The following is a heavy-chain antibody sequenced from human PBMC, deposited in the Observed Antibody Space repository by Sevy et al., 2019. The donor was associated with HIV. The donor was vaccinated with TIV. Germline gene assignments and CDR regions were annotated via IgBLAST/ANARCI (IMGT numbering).Heavy chain of an antibody. J-gene: IGHJ4*02. Sequence: GGSLRLSCAASGFTFSSYSMNWVRQAPGKGLEWVSSISSSSSYIYYADSVKGRFTISRVNAKNSLYLQMNSLRAEDTAVYYCARGDYGGETDYWGQGTLVTVSS. CDR3: ARGDYGGETDY. CDR1: GFTFSSYS. CDR2: ISSSSSYI. V-gene: IGHV3-21*01. D-gene: IGHD4-17*01.